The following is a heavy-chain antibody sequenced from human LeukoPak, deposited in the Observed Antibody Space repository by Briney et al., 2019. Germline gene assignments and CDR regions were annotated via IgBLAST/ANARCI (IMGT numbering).Heavy chain of an antibody. J-gene: IGHJ5*02. CDR3: VRRNSVSGRIAP. V-gene: IGHV4-39*01. D-gene: IGHD3-16*01. Sequence: SGTLSLTCTVSGGSISSSDYLWAWFLQPPGKGLEWIGDFYYNGVTSYDPSLKSRVTISVDTSKNQFSLNLTSVTAADPAVYHRVRRNSVSGRIAPWGQGTLVTVSS. CDR2: FYYNGVT. CDR1: GGSISSSDYL.